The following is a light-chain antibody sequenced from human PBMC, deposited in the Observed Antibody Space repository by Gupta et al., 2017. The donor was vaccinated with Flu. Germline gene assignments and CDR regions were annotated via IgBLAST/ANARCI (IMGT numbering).Light chain of an antibody. V-gene: IGLV2-14*01. CDR2: EVS. Sequence: QSALTQPASVSGSPGQSLTISCTGTSSDIGAYNYVSWYQHHPGTAPKLMIYEVSNRPSGVSHRFSGSKPGNTASLTISGLQAEDGAHYYCSSYTNDDAWVFGGGTELTVL. CDR3: SSYTNDDAWV. CDR1: SSDIGAYNY. J-gene: IGLJ3*02.